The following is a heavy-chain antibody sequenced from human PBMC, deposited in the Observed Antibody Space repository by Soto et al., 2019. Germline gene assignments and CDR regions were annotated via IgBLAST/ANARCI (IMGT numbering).Heavy chain of an antibody. CDR3: AKDEGSGWFNSYYGMDV. Sequence: GGSLRLSCAASGFTFSSYAMSWVLQAPWKGLEWVSAISGSGGSTYYADSVKGRFTISRDNSKNTLYLQMNSLRAEDTAVYYCAKDEGSGWFNSYYGMDVWGQGTTVTVSS. D-gene: IGHD6-19*01. V-gene: IGHV3-23*01. J-gene: IGHJ6*02. CDR2: ISGSGGST. CDR1: GFTFSSYA.